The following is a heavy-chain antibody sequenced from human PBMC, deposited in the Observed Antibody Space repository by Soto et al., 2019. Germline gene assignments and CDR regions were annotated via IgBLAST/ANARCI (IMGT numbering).Heavy chain of an antibody. J-gene: IGHJ2*01. CDR3: IRGSNSWLWRFDL. Sequence: QVQLVQSGAEVKEPGASVKLSCTASGYTFTRHYLYWVRQAPGQGLEWMGIINPSDGSTTYAQQLQGRVTMPRDKSTSTVYLELRSLTYEDKAMYFCIRGSNSWLWRFDLWGSGTLVTVSS. CDR1: GYTFTRHY. D-gene: IGHD2-2*01. CDR2: INPSDGST. V-gene: IGHV1-46*03.